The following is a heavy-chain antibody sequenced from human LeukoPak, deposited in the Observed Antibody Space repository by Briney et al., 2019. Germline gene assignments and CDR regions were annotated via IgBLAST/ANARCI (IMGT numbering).Heavy chain of an antibody. V-gene: IGHV1-18*01. CDR1: GYTFTNYG. CDR3: ARDSRRRPYYYDSSGYYSY. CDR2: ISPNSGDT. Sequence: EASVKVSCKASGYTFTNYGIRWVRQAPGQGLEWVAWISPNSGDTDYAQKLQGRVTMTTDTSTSTAYMELRSLRSDDTAVYYCARDSRRRPYYYDSSGYYSYWGQGTLVTVSS. D-gene: IGHD3-22*01. J-gene: IGHJ4*02.